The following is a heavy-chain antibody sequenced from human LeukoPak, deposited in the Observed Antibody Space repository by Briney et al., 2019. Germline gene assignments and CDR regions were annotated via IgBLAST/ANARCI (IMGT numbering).Heavy chain of an antibody. V-gene: IGHV4-34*01. CDR2: INHSGST. J-gene: IGHJ4*02. CDR3: ARGDPIVGATSFDY. CDR1: GGSFSGYY. Sequence: SETLSLTCAVYGGSFSGYYWSWIRQPPGKGLEWIGEINHSGSTNYNPSLKSRVTISVDTSKNQFSLKLSSVTAADTAVYYCARGDPIVGATSFDYWGQGTLVTVSS. D-gene: IGHD1-26*01.